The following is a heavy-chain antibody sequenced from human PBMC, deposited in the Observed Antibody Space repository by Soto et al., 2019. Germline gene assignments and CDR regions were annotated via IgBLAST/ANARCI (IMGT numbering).Heavy chain of an antibody. CDR3: AREDMSGTYYFDS. CDR1: GGSVSSETHF. D-gene: IGHD1-26*01. J-gene: IGHJ4*02. Sequence: SETLSLTCAVFGGSVSSETHFWSWIRQPPGKGLEWIGYIYHSGITNSNPSLKGRLTISVDKSTNHFSLSLASVAAADTAIYYWAREDMSGTYYFDSWGQGPRGIVSS. CDR2: IYHSGIT. V-gene: IGHV4-61*03.